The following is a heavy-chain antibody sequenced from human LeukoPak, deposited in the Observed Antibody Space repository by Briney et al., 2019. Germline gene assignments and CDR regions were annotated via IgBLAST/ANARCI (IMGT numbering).Heavy chain of an antibody. D-gene: IGHD6-25*01. V-gene: IGHV3-23*01. CDR2: TSGNGGKT. CDR1: GFTFSTYA. CDR3: AKDGGYYFDY. J-gene: IGHJ4*02. Sequence: GGSLRLSCAASGFTFSTYAMSWVRQAPGKGLEWVSATSGNGGKTYYADSVKGRFTISRDNSKNTLYLQMSSLRAEDTAVYYCAKDGGYYFDYWGQGTLVTVSS.